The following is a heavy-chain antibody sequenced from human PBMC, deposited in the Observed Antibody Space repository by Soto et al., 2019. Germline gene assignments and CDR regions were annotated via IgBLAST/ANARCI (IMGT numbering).Heavy chain of an antibody. CDR3: ARDGSDYGKYYFDY. D-gene: IGHD3-10*01. Sequence: SETLSLTCTVSGGSISSYYWSWIRQPPGKGLEWIGYIYYSGSTNYNPSLKSRVTISVDTSKNQFSLKLSSVTAADTAVYYCARDGSDYGKYYFDYWGQGTLVTVSS. CDR2: IYYSGST. J-gene: IGHJ4*02. CDR1: GGSISSYY. V-gene: IGHV4-59*01.